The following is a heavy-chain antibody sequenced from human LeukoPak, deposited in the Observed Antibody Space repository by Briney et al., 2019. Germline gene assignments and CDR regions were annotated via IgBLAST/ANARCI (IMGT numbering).Heavy chain of an antibody. D-gene: IGHD1-20*01. CDR2: ISTSSSFI. CDR1: GFTLSYYT. J-gene: IGHJ4*02. CDR3: ARDDNWNDKPFDH. Sequence: PGGSLRLSCAASGFTLSYYTMNCVRQDPGKGLECASSISTSSSFIHYAYSVKGRFTISRDNANNSLYLQMNSLRAEDTALYYCARDDNWNDKPFDHWGQGVLVTVSS. V-gene: IGHV3-21*01.